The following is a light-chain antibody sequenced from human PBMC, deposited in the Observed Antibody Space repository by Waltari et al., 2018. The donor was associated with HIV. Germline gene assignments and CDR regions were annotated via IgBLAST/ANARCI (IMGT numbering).Light chain of an antibody. J-gene: IGKJ1*01. Sequence: EIVLTQSPATLSLSPGGRATLSCRASQSISNNYLAWYRQQPGQAPSLLIYATSSRATGIPDRFSGSGSGTDFTLTISRLEPEDFAVYYCQQYGRSPRTFGQGTKVEI. CDR2: ATS. CDR1: QSISNNY. CDR3: QQYGRSPRT. V-gene: IGKV3-20*01.